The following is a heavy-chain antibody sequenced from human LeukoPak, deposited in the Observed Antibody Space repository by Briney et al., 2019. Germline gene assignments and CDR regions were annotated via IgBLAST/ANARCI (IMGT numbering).Heavy chain of an antibody. CDR1: GGTFSSYA. CDR2: IIPISGIA. Sequence: ASVKVSCKTSGGTFSSYAISWVRQAPGHGLEWMGRIIPISGIANYAQKFQGRVTITADKSTSTAYMEVSTLRSEGTAVYYCAGDYYDSSGPRLDYWGQGTLVTVSS. V-gene: IGHV1-69*04. D-gene: IGHD3-22*01. J-gene: IGHJ4*02. CDR3: AGDYYDSSGPRLDY.